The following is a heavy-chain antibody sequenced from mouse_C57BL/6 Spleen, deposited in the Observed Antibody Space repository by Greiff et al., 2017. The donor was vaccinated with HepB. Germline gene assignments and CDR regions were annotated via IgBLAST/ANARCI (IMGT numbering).Heavy chain of an antibody. CDR2: ISYSGST. V-gene: IGHV3-1*01. J-gene: IGHJ4*01. CDR3: ARRGTGTRYAMDY. Sequence: VQLKESGPGMVKPSQSLSLTCTVTGYSITSGYDWHWIRHFPGNKLEWMGYISYSGSTNYNPSLKSRISITHDTSKNHFFLKLNSVTTEDTATYYCARRGTGTRYAMDYWGQGTSVTVSS. CDR1: GYSITSGYD. D-gene: IGHD4-1*01.